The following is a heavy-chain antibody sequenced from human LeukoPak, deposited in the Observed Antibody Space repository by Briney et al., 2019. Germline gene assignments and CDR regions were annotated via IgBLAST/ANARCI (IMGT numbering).Heavy chain of an antibody. CDR1: GGSFSGYY. V-gene: IGHV4-34*01. CDR2: INHSGSTT. Sequence: KSSETLSLTCAVYGGSFSGYYWSWIRQPPGKGLEWIGEINHSGSTTNYNPSLKNRVTISVDTSKKQFSLKLSSVTAADTAVYYCARRRWGYGSGSYDYWGQGTLVTVSS. D-gene: IGHD3-10*01. CDR3: ARRRWGYGSGSYDY. J-gene: IGHJ4*02.